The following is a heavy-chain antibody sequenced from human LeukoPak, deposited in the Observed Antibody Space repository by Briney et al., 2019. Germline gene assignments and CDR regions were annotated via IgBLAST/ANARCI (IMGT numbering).Heavy chain of an antibody. J-gene: IGHJ6*02. CDR2: IYPGDSDT. Sequence: GESLKISCKGSGYIFTSYWIGWVRQMPGKSLEWMGIIYPGDSDTRYSPSFQGQVTISADKSISTAYLQWSSLKASDTAMYYCATTYYFDSTFMDVWGQGTTVTVSS. D-gene: IGHD3-22*01. V-gene: IGHV5-51*01. CDR1: GYIFTSYW. CDR3: ATTYYFDSTFMDV.